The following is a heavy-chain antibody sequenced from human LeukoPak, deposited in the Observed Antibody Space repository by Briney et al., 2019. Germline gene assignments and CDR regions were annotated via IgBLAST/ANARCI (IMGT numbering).Heavy chain of an antibody. CDR2: ISGGGRTT. CDR3: AKNVVVKRYIDF. J-gene: IGHJ4*02. D-gene: IGHD2-15*01. Sequence: GGSLRLSCAASGFTFSNHAVSWVRQAPGKGLQWVAVISGGGRTTEYEDFVKGRFTISRDNSKNTLSLQMNSLTVEDTAIYFCAKNVVVKRYIDFWGQGTLVTVSS. V-gene: IGHV3-23*01. CDR1: GFTFSNHA.